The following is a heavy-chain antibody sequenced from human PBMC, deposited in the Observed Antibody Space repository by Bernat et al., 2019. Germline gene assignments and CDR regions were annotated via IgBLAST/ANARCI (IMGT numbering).Heavy chain of an antibody. V-gene: IGHV4-59*01. J-gene: IGHJ3*02. Sequence: QVQLQESGPGLVKPSETLSLTCTVSGGSISSYYWSWIRQPPGKGLEWIGYIYYSGSTNYNPSLKSRVTISVDTSKNQFSLKLSSVTAADTAVYYCARDFPSTMVRGVIRHDAFDIWGQGTMVTVSS. D-gene: IGHD3-10*01. CDR1: GGSISSYY. CDR3: ARDFPSTMVRGVIRHDAFDI. CDR2: IYYSGST.